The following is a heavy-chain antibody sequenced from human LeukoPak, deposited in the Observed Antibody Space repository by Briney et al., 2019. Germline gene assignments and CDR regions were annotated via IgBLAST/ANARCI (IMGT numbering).Heavy chain of an antibody. D-gene: IGHD5-24*01. CDR3: ARDAQRQRWLHSCGMDV. V-gene: IGHV3-23*01. J-gene: IGHJ6*02. CDR2: FDGNAPKT. Sequence: PGGSLRLSCAASGFTFSSYGMGWVRQAAGKGLQWVASFDGNAPKTYYADSVKGRFTISRDNSKNTLYLQMNSLRAEDTAVYYCARDAQRQRWLHSCGMDVWGQGTTVTVSS. CDR1: GFTFSSYG.